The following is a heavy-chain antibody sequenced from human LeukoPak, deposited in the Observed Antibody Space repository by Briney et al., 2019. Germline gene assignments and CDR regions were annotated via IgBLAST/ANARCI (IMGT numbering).Heavy chain of an antibody. Sequence: VASVKVSCKASGGTFSSYAISWVRQAPGQGLEWMGGIIPIFGTANYAQKFQGRVTITTDESTSTAYMELSSLRSEDTAVYYCARDTRGYFDYWGQGTLVTVSS. CDR2: IIPIFGTA. CDR1: GGTFSSYA. J-gene: IGHJ4*02. CDR3: ARDTRGYFDY. V-gene: IGHV1-69*05. D-gene: IGHD3-3*01.